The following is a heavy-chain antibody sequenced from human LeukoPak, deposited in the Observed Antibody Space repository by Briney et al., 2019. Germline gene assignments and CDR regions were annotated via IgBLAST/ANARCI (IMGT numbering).Heavy chain of an antibody. CDR1: GYTFTNFY. CDR3: ARIGRRPSDAFDI. D-gene: IGHD1-1*01. CDR2: IDPSGGST. Sequence: ASVKVSCKASGYTFTNFYMRWVRQAPGQGPEWMGRIDPSGGSTYYAQKFQGRVTMTRDTSTSTVYMELSSLRSEDTAVYYCARIGRRPSDAFDIWGRETVVTVSS. V-gene: IGHV1-46*01. J-gene: IGHJ3*02.